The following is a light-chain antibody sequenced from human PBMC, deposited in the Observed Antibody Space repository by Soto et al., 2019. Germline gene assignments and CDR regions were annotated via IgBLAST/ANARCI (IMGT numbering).Light chain of an antibody. CDR1: SSDVGGYND. CDR3: SSFTSINTWV. Sequence: QSALTQPASVSGSPGQSITISCTGTSSDVGGYNDVSWDHQHPGKAPKLMIYEVSNRPSGVSNRFSGSKSGNTASLTISGLQAEDEADYYCSSFTSINTWVFGGGTKLTVL. J-gene: IGLJ3*02. CDR2: EVS. V-gene: IGLV2-14*01.